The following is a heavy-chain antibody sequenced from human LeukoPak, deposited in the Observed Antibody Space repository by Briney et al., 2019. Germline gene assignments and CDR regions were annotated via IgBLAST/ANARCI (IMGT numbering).Heavy chain of an antibody. D-gene: IGHD2-15*01. V-gene: IGHV3-48*03. Sequence: GGSLRLSCAASGFTFSSYEMNWVRQAPGKGLEWVSYISSSGTIYYADSVKGRFTISRDNAKNSLYPQMNSLRAEDTAVYYCARALLYCSGGSCYRTRFDYWGQGTLVTVSS. CDR2: ISSSGTI. CDR1: GFTFSSYE. J-gene: IGHJ4*02. CDR3: ARALLYCSGGSCYRTRFDY.